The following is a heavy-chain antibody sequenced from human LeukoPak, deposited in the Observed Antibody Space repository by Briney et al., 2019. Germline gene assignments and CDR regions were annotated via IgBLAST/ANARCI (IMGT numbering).Heavy chain of an antibody. CDR1: GGTFSSYA. D-gene: IGHD3-10*01. CDR3: ATPGGTYGSGKNYYYMDV. V-gene: IGHV1-69*13. Sequence: GASVKVSCKASGGTFSSYAISWVRQAPGQGLEWMGGIIPIFGSANYAQKFQGRVTITADESTSTVYMELSSLGSEDTAVYYCATPGGTYGSGKNYYYMDVWGKGTTVTISS. CDR2: IIPIFGSA. J-gene: IGHJ6*03.